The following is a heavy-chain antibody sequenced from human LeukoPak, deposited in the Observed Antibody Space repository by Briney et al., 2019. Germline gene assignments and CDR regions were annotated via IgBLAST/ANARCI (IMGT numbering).Heavy chain of an antibody. CDR2: MNPKSGNT. V-gene: IGHV1-8*01. CDR3: ARFLKNPVHRRGPANYYMDV. D-gene: IGHD2/OR15-2a*01. J-gene: IGHJ6*03. Sequence: ASVKVSCKAAGYTFSTYDISWVRQATGQGLEWMGWMNPKSGNTLYAQKFQGRVTMTRNTSISTAYMELSSVRSEDTAVYYCARFLKNPVHRRGPANYYMDVWGKGTTVTISS. CDR1: GYTFSTYD.